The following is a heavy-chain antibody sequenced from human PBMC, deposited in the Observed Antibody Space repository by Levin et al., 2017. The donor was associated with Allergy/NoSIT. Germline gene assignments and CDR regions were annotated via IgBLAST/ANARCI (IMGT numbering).Heavy chain of an antibody. D-gene: IGHD3-22*01. CDR2: ISDDEDTE. Sequence: GESLKISCAASGFTLNNHHIHWVRQAPGRGLEWVAVISDDEDTESYADSVRGRFAISRDISRNIVFLQMNSLRVEDTAVYYCARDPMDGYFFVDYWGQGTLITVSS. J-gene: IGHJ4*02. V-gene: IGHV3-30*09. CDR1: GFTLNNHH. CDR3: ARDPMDGYFFVDY.